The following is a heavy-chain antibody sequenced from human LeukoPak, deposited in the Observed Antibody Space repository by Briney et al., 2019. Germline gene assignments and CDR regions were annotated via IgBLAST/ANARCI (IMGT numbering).Heavy chain of an antibody. Sequence: PSDTLSLTCTVSGASVSGKFWSWIRHSPGNGLEWIGLIYYSGSTKFNPSLKSRVAMSVDPSNNQFSLSLNSVTTTDTAVYFCVGGGDWPPEYWGRGTQVIVSS. V-gene: IGHV4-59*02. CDR1: GASVSGKF. D-gene: IGHD3/OR15-3a*01. CDR3: VGGGDWPPEY. CDR2: IYYSGST. J-gene: IGHJ4*01.